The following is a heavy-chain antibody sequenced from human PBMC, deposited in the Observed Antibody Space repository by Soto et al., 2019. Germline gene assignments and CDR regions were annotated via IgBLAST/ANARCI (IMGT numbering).Heavy chain of an antibody. J-gene: IGHJ4*02. CDR2: IIPIFGTA. CDR3: ARGIAVAPGYYFDY. CDR1: GGTFSSYA. D-gene: IGHD6-19*01. Sequence: ASVKVSCKASGGTFSSYAISWVRQAPGQGLEWMGGIIPIFGTANYAQKFQGRVTITADESTSTAYMELSSLRSEDTAVYYCARGIAVAPGYYFDYWGQGTLVTVSS. V-gene: IGHV1-69*13.